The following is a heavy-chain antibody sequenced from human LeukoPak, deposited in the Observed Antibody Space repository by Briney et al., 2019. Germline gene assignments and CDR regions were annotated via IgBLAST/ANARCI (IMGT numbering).Heavy chain of an antibody. V-gene: IGHV3-74*01. Sequence: PGGSLRLSCAASGFTFSDFWMSWVRQAPGKGLVWVSRINSDGSSTTYADSVKGRFTISRDNAKNTLYLQMNSLRAEDTAVYLCARDYGRSRDYGMDVWGQGTTVTVSS. J-gene: IGHJ6*02. CDR3: ARDYGRSRDYGMDV. CDR2: INSDGSST. D-gene: IGHD3-10*01. CDR1: GFTFSDFW.